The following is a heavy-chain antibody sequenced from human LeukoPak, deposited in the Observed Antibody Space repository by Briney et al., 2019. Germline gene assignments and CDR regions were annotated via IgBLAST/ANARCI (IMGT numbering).Heavy chain of an antibody. CDR1: GFTFSDYY. J-gene: IGHJ4*02. CDR3: AGPSRDYCSGGTCYRY. D-gene: IGHD2-15*01. Sequence: PGGSLRLSCAASGFTFSDYYMTWIRQAPGKGLEWVSYISSSGSTIYYADSVKGRFTISRDNAKNSLYLQMNSLRAEDTAVYYCAGPSRDYCSGGTCYRYWGQGTLVTVSS. V-gene: IGHV3-11*01. CDR2: ISSSGSTI.